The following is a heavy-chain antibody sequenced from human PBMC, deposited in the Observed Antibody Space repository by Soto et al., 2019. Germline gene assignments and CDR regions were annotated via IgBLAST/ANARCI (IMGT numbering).Heavy chain of an antibody. J-gene: IGHJ5*02. Sequence: QSGGSLRLSCAASGFTFNIYGMHWVRQAPGKGLEWVAVISYDGSNKYYADSVKGRFTVSRDNSKNTLYLQMNSLRAEDTAVYYCAKEGSYCSSTSCSAYNWFDPWGQGTLVTVSS. CDR2: ISYDGSNK. CDR3: AKEGSYCSSTSCSAYNWFDP. V-gene: IGHV3-30*18. CDR1: GFTFNIYG. D-gene: IGHD2-2*01.